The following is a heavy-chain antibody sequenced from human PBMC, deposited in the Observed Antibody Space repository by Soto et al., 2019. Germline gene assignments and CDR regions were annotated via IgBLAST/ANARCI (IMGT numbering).Heavy chain of an antibody. CDR2: IIPIFGIA. Sequence: QVQLVQSGAEVKNPGSSVKVSCKASGGTFSSYTISWVRQAPGQGLEWMGRIIPIFGIANYAQKFQGRVTITADKSTSTAYMELSSLRSEDTAVYYSARDLSRVTMVRGVYYYYGMDVWGQGTTVTVSS. D-gene: IGHD3-10*01. CDR1: GGTFSSYT. J-gene: IGHJ6*02. V-gene: IGHV1-69*08. CDR3: ARDLSRVTMVRGVYYYYGMDV.